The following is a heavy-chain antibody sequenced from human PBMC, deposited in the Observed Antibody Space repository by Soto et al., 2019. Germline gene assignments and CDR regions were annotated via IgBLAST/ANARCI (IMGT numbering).Heavy chain of an antibody. CDR1: GGSISNYY. D-gene: IGHD2-2*01. V-gene: IGHV4-59*01. CDR3: ARAVLPATAPFDY. Sequence: PSETLSLTCIISGGSISNYYWSWIRQPPGKGLEWIGYIYYSGSTNYNPSLQSRVTISVDTSKNQFSLKLSSVTAADTAVYYCARAVLPATAPFDYWGQGTLVTVSS. CDR2: IYYSGST. J-gene: IGHJ4*02.